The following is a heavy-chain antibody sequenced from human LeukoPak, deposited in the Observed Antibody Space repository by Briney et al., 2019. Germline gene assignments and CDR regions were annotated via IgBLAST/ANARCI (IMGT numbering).Heavy chain of an antibody. V-gene: IGHV3-7*01. J-gene: IGHJ4*02. CDR3: ARGGTFVSDY. CDR2: IKEDGSEK. CDR1: GFTFSTFW. D-gene: IGHD1-1*01. Sequence: GGSLRLSCAASGFTFSTFWMSWVRQAPGKGLEWVANIKEDGSEKYYVDSMRGRFTVSRDNAKNSLYLQMDSLRAEDTAVYYCARGGTFVSDYWGQGTLVTVSS.